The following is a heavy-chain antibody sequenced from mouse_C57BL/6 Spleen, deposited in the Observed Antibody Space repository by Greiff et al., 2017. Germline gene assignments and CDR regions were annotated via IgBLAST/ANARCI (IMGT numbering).Heavy chain of an antibody. V-gene: IGHV1-69*01. CDR2: IDPSDSYT. D-gene: IGHD2-3*01. J-gene: IGHJ2*01. CDR3: ARYDGYYYFDY. CDR1: GYTFTSYW. Sequence: QVHVKQPGAELVMPGASVKLSCKASGYTFTSYWMHWVKQRPGQGLEWIGEIDPSDSYTNYNQKFKGKSTLTVDKSSSTAYMQLSSLTSEDSAVYYCARYDGYYYFDYWGQGTTLTVSS.